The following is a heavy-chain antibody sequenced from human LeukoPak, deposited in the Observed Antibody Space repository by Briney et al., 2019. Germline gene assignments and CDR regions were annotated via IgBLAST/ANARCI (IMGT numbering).Heavy chain of an antibody. CDR2: IYYSGST. CDR1: GGSISSYY. CDR3: ARDLEVRGVPLPQN. D-gene: IGHD3-10*01. V-gene: IGHV4-59*01. Sequence: SETLSLTCTVSGGSISSYYWSWIRQPPGKGLEWTGYIYYSGSTNYNPSLKSRVTISVDTSKNQFSLKLSSVTAADTAVYYCARDLEVRGVPLPQNWGQGTLVTVSS. J-gene: IGHJ4*02.